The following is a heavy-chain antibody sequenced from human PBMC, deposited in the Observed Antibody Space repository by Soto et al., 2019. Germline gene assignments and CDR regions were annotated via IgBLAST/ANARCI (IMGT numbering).Heavy chain of an antibody. CDR2: ISSSSSTI. V-gene: IGHV3-48*01. CDR3: ARGEWMEAFDI. CDR1: GFTFSSYS. D-gene: IGHD2-2*03. J-gene: IGHJ3*02. Sequence: PGGSLRLSCAASGFTFSSYSMNWARQAPGKGLEWVSYISSSSSTIYYADSVKGRFTISRDNAKNSLYLQMNSLRAEDTAVYYCARGEWMEAFDIWGQGTMVTVSS.